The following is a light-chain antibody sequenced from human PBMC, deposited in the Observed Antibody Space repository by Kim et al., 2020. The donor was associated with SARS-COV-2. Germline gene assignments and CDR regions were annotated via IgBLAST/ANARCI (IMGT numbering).Light chain of an antibody. CDR2: EDN. V-gene: IGLV6-57*04. J-gene: IGLJ3*02. CDR3: QSYDDTTDWV. Sequence: NFMLTQPHSVSESPGKTVTISCTRSSGSIGSNYVQWYQQRPGSVPTLVMYEDNKRPSGVPDRFSGSIDSSSNSATLTISRLKTEDEADYYCQSYDDTTDWVFGGGTKVTVL. CDR1: SGSIGSNY.